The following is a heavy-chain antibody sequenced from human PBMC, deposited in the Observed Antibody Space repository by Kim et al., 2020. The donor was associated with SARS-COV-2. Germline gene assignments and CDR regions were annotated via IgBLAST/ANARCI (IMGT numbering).Heavy chain of an antibody. Sequence: YADSSRGRFTISKDNSKNTLYLQRNSRRAEDTAVYYYATSTGRNYYGMDVWGQGPTVTVSS. CDR3: ATSTGRNYYGMDV. D-gene: IGHD1-1*01. V-gene: IGHV3-66*01. J-gene: IGHJ6*02.